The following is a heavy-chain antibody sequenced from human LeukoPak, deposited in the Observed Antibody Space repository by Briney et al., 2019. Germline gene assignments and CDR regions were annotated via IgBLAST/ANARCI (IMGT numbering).Heavy chain of an antibody. D-gene: IGHD2-2*01. CDR2: ISGSGGST. Sequence: GGSLRLSCAASGFTFSSYAMSWVRQAPGKGLEWVSGISGSGGSTYYADSVKGRFTISRDNAKNSLYLQMNSLRAEDTAVYYCARDRTYCSSTSCDSGDFDYWGQGTLVTVSS. J-gene: IGHJ4*02. CDR3: ARDRTYCSSTSCDSGDFDY. V-gene: IGHV3-23*01. CDR1: GFTFSSYA.